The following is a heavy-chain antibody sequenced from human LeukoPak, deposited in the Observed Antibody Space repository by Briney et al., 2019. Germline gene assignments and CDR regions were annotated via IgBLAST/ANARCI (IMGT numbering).Heavy chain of an antibody. CDR2: ISPDGTTS. J-gene: IGHJ4*02. V-gene: IGHV3-11*01. CDR1: GGSFSGYY. D-gene: IGHD1-26*01. Sequence: LSLTCAVYGGSFSGYYMTWIRQAPGKALEWVSYISPDGTTSYYADSLKGRFTVSRDNAKNSLYLQMNSLSAEDTAVYFCARGQWGLDYWGQGALVTVSS. CDR3: ARGQWGLDY.